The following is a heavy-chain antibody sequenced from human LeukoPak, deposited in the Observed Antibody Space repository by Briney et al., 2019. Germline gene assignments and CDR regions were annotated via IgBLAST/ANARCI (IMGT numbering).Heavy chain of an antibody. D-gene: IGHD3-9*01. CDR3: AREGKYDILTGWFNYYYYGMDV. CDR1: GFTFSSYS. Sequence: GGSLRLSCAASGFTFSSYSMNWVRQAPGKGLEWVSSISSSSYIYYADSVKGRFTISRDNAKNSLYLQMNSLRAEDTAVYYCAREGKYDILTGWFNYYYYGMDVWGQGTTVTGSS. CDR2: ISSSSYI. V-gene: IGHV3-21*04. J-gene: IGHJ6*02.